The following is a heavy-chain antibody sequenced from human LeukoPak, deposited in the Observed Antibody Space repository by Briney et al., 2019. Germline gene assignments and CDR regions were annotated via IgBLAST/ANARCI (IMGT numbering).Heavy chain of an antibody. CDR2: INHSGST. CDR3: ARARGGTMVRGVISR. Sequence: WSWIRQPPGKGLEWIGEINHSGSTNYNPSLKSRVTISVDTSKNQFSLKLSSVTAADTAVYYCARARGGTMVRGVISRWGQGTLVTVSS. J-gene: IGHJ4*02. V-gene: IGHV4-34*01. D-gene: IGHD3-10*01.